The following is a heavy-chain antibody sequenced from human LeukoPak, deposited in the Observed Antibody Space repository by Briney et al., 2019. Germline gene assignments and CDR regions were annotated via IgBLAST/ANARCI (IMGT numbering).Heavy chain of an antibody. CDR3: AREVNAATPSADAFDL. Sequence: KPSETLSLTCTVSGGSISGGDYFWSWVRQPPGKGLEWIGYIYHSGGAHYNPSLKSPASISVDTSKNQFSLELRSVTAADTAVYYCAREVNAATPSADAFDLWGQGTIVTVSS. CDR1: GGSISGGDYF. D-gene: IGHD2-21*01. J-gene: IGHJ3*01. V-gene: IGHV4-30-4*01. CDR2: IYHSGGA.